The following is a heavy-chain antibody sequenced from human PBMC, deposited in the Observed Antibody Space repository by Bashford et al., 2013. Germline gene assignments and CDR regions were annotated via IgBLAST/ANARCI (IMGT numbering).Heavy chain of an antibody. CDR3: ARDPLIGSSRRYWYFDL. Sequence: SVKVSCKASGGTFSSYTISWVRQAPGQGLEWMGRIIPILGIANYAQKFQGRVTITADKSTSTAYMELSSLRSEDTAVYYCARDPLIGSSRRYWYFDLWGRGTLVTVSS. D-gene: IGHD3-16*01. V-gene: IGHV1-69*04. J-gene: IGHJ2*01. CDR2: IIPILGIA. CDR1: GGTFSSYT.